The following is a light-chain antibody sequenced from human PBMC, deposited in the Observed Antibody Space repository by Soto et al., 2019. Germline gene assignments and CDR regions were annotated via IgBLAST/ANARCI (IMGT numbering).Light chain of an antibody. CDR1: SSDDGGYNY. J-gene: IGLJ2*01. CDR2: DVS. CDR3: SSSTSNSTPVV. V-gene: IGLV2-14*01. Sequence: QSALTQPASVSGSPGQSISISCTGTSSDDGGYNYVSWYQQHPGKAPKLMIYDVSNRPSGVSNRFSGSKSGNTASLTISGLHAEDEADYYCSSSTSNSTPVVFGGGTKLTVL.